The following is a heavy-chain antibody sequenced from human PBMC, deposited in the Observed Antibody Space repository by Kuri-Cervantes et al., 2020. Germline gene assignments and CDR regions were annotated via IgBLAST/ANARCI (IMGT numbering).Heavy chain of an antibody. CDR2: IYYSGST. V-gene: IGHV4-59*12. Sequence: SETLSLTCTVSGGSISSYYWSWIRQPPGKGLEWIGYIYYSGSTYYNPSLKSRVTISVDTSKNQFSLKLSSVTAADTAVYYCASMVRGASYYFDYWGQGTLVTVSS. D-gene: IGHD3-10*01. CDR3: ASMVRGASYYFDY. J-gene: IGHJ4*02. CDR1: GGSISSYY.